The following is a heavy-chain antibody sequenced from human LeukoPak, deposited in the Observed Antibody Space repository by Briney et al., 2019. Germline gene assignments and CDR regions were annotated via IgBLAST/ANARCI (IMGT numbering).Heavy chain of an antibody. D-gene: IGHD2-21*01. V-gene: IGHV4-59*12. CDR1: GGSISSYY. CDR3: ARDLILSSLVYYYYMDV. J-gene: IGHJ6*03. Sequence: PSETLSLTCTVSGGSISSYYWSWIRQPPGKGLEWIGYIYYSGSTYYNPSLKSRVTISVDTSKNQFSLKLSSVTAADTAVYYCARDLILSSLVYYYYMDVWGKGTTVTVSS. CDR2: IYYSGST.